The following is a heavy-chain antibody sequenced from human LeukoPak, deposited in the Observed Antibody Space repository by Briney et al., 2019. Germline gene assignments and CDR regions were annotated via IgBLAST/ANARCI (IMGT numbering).Heavy chain of an antibody. V-gene: IGHV1-2*02. CDR1: GYTFTGYY. Sequence: ASVKVSCKASGYTFTGYYMHWVRQAPGQGLEWMGWINPNSGGTNYAQKFQGRVTMTRDTSTSTAYMELSRLRSDDTAVYYCARRYYDILTGTYAFDIWGQGTMVTVSS. J-gene: IGHJ3*02. CDR2: INPNSGGT. D-gene: IGHD3-9*01. CDR3: ARRYYDILTGTYAFDI.